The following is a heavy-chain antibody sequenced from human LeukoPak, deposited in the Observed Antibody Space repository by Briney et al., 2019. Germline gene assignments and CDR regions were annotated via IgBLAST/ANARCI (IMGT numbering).Heavy chain of an antibody. CDR3: ARIGSGWYLGPAQPPS. CDR1: GGSFSGYY. J-gene: IGHJ5*02. Sequence: SETLSLTCAVYGGSFSGYYWSWLRQPPGKGLEWIGEINHSGSTNYNPSLKSRVTISVDTSKNQFSLKLSSVTAADTAVYYCARIGSGWYLGPAQPPSWGQGTQVTVSS. D-gene: IGHD6-19*01. V-gene: IGHV4-34*01. CDR2: INHSGST.